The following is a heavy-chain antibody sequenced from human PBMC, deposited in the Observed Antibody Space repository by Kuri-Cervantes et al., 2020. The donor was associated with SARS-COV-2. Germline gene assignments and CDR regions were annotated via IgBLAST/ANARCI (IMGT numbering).Heavy chain of an antibody. CDR3: ARAKMGFLEWDNWFDP. CDR2: IYHSGST. CDR1: GYSISSGYY. D-gene: IGHD3-3*01. J-gene: IGHJ5*02. V-gene: IGHV4-38-2*02. Sequence: SETRSLTCNVSGYSISSGYYWGWIRQPPGKGLEWLGCIYHSGSTYYNPSLKSRVTISVDTSKSQFSLKLSSVTAADTAVYYCARAKMGFLEWDNWFDPWGQGTLVTVSS.